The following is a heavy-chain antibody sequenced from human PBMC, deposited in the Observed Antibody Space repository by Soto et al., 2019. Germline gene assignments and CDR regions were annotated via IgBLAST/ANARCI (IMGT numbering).Heavy chain of an antibody. Sequence: SETLSLTCTVSGGSISSYYWSWIRQPAGKGLGWIGCIYTSGSTNYNPSLKSRVTMSVDTSKNQFSLKLSSVTAADTAVYYCARAGLYGDIDYWGQGTLVTVSS. V-gene: IGHV4-4*07. CDR1: GGSISSYY. D-gene: IGHD4-17*01. CDR2: IYTSGST. J-gene: IGHJ4*02. CDR3: ARAGLYGDIDY.